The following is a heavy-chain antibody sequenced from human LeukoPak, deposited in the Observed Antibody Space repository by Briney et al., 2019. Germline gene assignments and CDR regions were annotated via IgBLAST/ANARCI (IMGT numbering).Heavy chain of an antibody. Sequence: GGSLRLSCVASGVTLSRFNMNWVRQAPGKGLEWVSFISLSGSYMYYADSVKGRFTITRDNAKNSLYLQMDSLRVEDTAVYYCARENILDQTSTVDSWGQGTLVTVSS. D-gene: IGHD3-3*02. CDR2: ISLSGSYM. V-gene: IGHV3-21*03. CDR1: GVTLSRFN. J-gene: IGHJ4*02. CDR3: ARENILDQTSTVDS.